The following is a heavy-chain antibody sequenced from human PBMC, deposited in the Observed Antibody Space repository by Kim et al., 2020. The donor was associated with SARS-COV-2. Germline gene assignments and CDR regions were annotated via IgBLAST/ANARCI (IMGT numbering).Heavy chain of an antibody. CDR3: ARDLEPLRYFDWLFPNAFDI. V-gene: IGHV4-39*07. J-gene: IGHJ3*02. Sequence: SETLSLTCTVSGGSISSSSYYWGWIRQPPGKGLEWIGSIYYSGSTYYNPSLKSRVTISVDTYKNQFSLKLSSVTAADTAVYYCARDLEPLRYFDWLFPNAFDIWGQGTMVTVSS. CDR2: IYYSGST. D-gene: IGHD3-9*01. CDR1: GGSISSSSYY.